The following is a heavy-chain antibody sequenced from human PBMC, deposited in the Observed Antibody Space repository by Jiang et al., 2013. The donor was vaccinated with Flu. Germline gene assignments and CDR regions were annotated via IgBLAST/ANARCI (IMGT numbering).Heavy chain of an antibody. D-gene: IGHD1-26*01. V-gene: IGHV1-8*01. CDR3: ARSSGSRGGY. CDR2: MNPNSGNT. Sequence: SGYTFTGYDINWVRQATGQGLEWMGWMNPNSGNTGYAQKFQGRFTMSRNTSISTAYMELSSLRSEDTAVYYCARSSGSRGGYWGQGTLVTVSS. J-gene: IGHJ4*02. CDR1: GYTFTGYD.